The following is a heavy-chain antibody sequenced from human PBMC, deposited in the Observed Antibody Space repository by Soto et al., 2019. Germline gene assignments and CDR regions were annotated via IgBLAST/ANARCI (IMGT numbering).Heavy chain of an antibody. D-gene: IGHD1-26*01. Sequence: QLVESGGGLVQPGRSLRLSCAASGFTFDDYAMHWVRQVPGKGLEWVSGISWNSGVIDYADSVKGRFTISRDSAKNSLYLQMNSLKPEDTALYYCTKDSEWGGSHLTHAFDVWGHGTMVSVYS. CDR3: TKDSEWGGSHLTHAFDV. CDR2: ISWNSGVI. CDR1: GFTFDDYA. J-gene: IGHJ3*01. V-gene: IGHV3-9*01.